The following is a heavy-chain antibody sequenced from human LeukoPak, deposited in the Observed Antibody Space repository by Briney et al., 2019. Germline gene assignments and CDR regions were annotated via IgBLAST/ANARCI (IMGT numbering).Heavy chain of an antibody. V-gene: IGHV4-39*01. J-gene: IGHJ3*02. CDR1: GGSISSSSYY. Sequence: SETLSLTCTVSGGSISSSSYYWGWIRQPPGKGLEWIGSIYYSGSTYYNPSLKSRVTISVDTSKNQFSLKLSSVTAADTAVYYCARVSEWGGNSARYAFDIWGQGTMATVSS. CDR2: IYYSGST. D-gene: IGHD2-21*02. CDR3: ARVSEWGGNSARYAFDI.